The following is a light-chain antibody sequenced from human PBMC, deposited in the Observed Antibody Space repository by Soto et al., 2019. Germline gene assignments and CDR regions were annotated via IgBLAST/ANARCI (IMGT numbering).Light chain of an antibody. CDR2: EVT. CDR1: SSDVGAYKY. Sequence: QSVLTQPPSASGSPGQSVTISCTGTSSDVGAYKYVSWYQQYPGKAPKLMIYEVTKRPSGVPDRFSGYKSGNTTSLTVSGLQSEDEADYYCTSYVGNDSWVVGGGTKLTVL. V-gene: IGLV2-8*01. J-gene: IGLJ3*02. CDR3: TSYVGNDSWV.